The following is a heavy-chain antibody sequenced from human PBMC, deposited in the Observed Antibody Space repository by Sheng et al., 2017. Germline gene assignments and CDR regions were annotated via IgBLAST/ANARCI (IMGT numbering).Heavy chain of an antibody. CDR1: GGSFSGYY. Sequence: QVQLQQWGAGLLKPSETLSLTCAVYGGSFSGYYWSWIRQPPGKGLEWIGEINHSGSTNYNPSLKSRVTISVDTSKNQFSLKLSSVTAADTAVYYCARGPRRWYERNDAFDIWGQGTMVTVSS. D-gene: IGHD2-15*01. V-gene: IGHV4-34*01. CDR3: ARGPRRWYERNDAFDI. CDR2: INHSGST. J-gene: IGHJ3*02.